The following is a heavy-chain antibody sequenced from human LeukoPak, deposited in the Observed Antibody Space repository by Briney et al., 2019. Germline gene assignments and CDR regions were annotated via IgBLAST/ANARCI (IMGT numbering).Heavy chain of an antibody. J-gene: IGHJ3*02. CDR3: ARDLGRYYDRGTLSAFDI. CDR2: MYHSGTS. D-gene: IGHD3-9*01. Sequence: SETLSLTCTVSGYSISSGYYWGWIRQPPGRGLEWIGSMYHSGTSYYNPSLESRVTISVDTSKNQFSLNLSSVTAADTAVYYCARDLGRYYDRGTLSAFDIWGQGTMVTVSS. V-gene: IGHV4-38-2*02. CDR1: GYSISSGYY.